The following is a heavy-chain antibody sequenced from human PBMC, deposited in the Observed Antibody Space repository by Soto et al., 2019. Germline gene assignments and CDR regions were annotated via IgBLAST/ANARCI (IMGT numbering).Heavy chain of an antibody. CDR3: GRRPGGSLVPAVQGTDV. V-gene: IGHV5-51*01. CDR2: IYPGDSDT. CDR1: GYNFTNYW. D-gene: IGHD2-2*01. J-gene: IGHJ6*02. Sequence: GESLKISCKGSGYNFTNYWIGWVRQMPGKGLERMGIIYPGDSDTRYSPSFQGQFTISADNSISTAYLQWRSLKASDTAMYHCGRRPGGSLVPAVQGTDVWCQGTTVTVSS.